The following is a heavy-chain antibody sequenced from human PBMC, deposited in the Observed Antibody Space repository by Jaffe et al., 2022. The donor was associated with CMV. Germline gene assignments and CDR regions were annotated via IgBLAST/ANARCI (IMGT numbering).Heavy chain of an antibody. V-gene: IGHV3-23*01. CDR2: ISGSGGST. CDR1: GFTFKTSA. D-gene: IGHD2-8*01. Sequence: EVQLSESGGGLKQPGGSLRISCVASGFTFKTSAMSWVRQAPGKGLEWVSAISGSGGSTYYADSVKGRFTISRDNSKNTLYLQMDSLRAEDTAVYYCAKKKGYCINGLCPDYFDHWGQGTLVTVSS. J-gene: IGHJ4*02. CDR3: AKKKGYCINGLCPDYFDH.